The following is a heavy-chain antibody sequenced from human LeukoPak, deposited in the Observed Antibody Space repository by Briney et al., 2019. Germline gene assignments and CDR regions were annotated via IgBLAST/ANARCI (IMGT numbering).Heavy chain of an antibody. CDR3: VRCSVAPRRGHNWFDP. D-gene: IGHD6-6*01. V-gene: IGHV4-34*01. J-gene: IGHJ5*02. Sequence: SETLSLTCAVYGGSFSGYYWSWMGQPPGKGVEGMGEINHSGSTNYNPSLNRPVTISVDTSKIHFSLQLSSVTAADTAVHYFVRCSVAPRRGHNWFDPGGQGTLVTVSP. CDR2: INHSGST. CDR1: GGSFSGYY.